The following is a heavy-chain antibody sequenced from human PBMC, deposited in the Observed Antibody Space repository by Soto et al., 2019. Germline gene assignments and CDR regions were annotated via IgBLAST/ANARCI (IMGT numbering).Heavy chain of an antibody. V-gene: IGHV3-7*03. CDR1: GFTFSSYW. D-gene: IGHD3-22*01. CDR3: ARVVGYYYDSSGYFWFDP. Sequence: LRRSCAASGFTFSSYWMSWVRQAPGKGLEWVANIKQDGSEKYYVDSVKGRFTISRDNAKNSLYLQMNSLRAEDTAVYYCARVVGYYYDSSGYFWFDPWGQGTLVTVSS. J-gene: IGHJ5*02. CDR2: IKQDGSEK.